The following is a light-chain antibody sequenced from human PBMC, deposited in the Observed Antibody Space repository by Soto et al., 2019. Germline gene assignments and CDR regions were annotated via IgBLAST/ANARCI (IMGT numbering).Light chain of an antibody. CDR3: LQDYNYLT. CDR1: QGIRND. Sequence: AIQMTQSPSSLSASVGDRVTITCRASQGIRNDLGWYQQKPGKVPKLLIYAASSLQSGVPSRFSGSGSGTDFTLTISSLQPEDFATYYCLQDYNYLTFGPGTKVDIK. CDR2: AAS. J-gene: IGKJ3*01. V-gene: IGKV1-6*01.